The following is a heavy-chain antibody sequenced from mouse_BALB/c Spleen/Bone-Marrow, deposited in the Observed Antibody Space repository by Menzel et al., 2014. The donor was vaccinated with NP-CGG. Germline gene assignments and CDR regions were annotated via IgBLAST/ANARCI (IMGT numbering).Heavy chain of an antibody. CDR3: AIHGEAMDY. J-gene: IGHJ4*01. Sequence: VHLVESGAELVRPGTSVKTACKAAGYTFTNYWIGWVKQRPGHGLEWIGDIYPGGGYTNYNEKFKGKATLTADTSSSTASMQLSSLASEDSAVYYCAIHGEAMDYWGQGTSVTVSS. CDR2: IYPGGGYT. V-gene: IGHV1-63*02. CDR1: GYTFTNYW.